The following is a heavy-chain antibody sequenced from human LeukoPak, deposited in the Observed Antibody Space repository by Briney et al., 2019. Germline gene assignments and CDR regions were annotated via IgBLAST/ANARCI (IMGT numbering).Heavy chain of an antibody. Sequence: PSETLSLTCAVSRYSISSGYHWAWIRQPPGKGLEWIGSIYRSGSAYYNPSPKSRVTISVDTSKNQFSLRVTSVTAADTAVYYCARVDYILDYWGQGTLVTVSS. CDR1: RYSISSGYH. CDR3: ARVDYILDY. CDR2: IYRSGSA. V-gene: IGHV4-38-2*01. D-gene: IGHD4-11*01. J-gene: IGHJ4*02.